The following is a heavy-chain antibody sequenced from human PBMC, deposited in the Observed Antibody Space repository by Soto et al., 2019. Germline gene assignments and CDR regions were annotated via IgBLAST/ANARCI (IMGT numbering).Heavy chain of an antibody. CDR1: GFTFSSHA. CDR3: ASDWFYMDV. V-gene: IGHV3-23*01. J-gene: IGHJ6*03. D-gene: IGHD3-9*01. CDR2: ITASSDST. Sequence: GGSLRLSCAVSGFTFSSHAMSWVRQAPGKGLECISSITASSDSTYHADSVKGRFTISRDNSKNTLYLQMNSLRVEDTAVYYCASDWFYMDVWGKGTSVTVSS.